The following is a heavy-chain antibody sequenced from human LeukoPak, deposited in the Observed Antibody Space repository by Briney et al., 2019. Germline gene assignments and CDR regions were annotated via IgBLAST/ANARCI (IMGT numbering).Heavy chain of an antibody. CDR3: ARGIAAQRRSWSVWFDP. CDR1: GYTFTGYY. Sequence: GASVTVSFKASGYTFTGYYMHWVRQAPGQGLEWMGWINPNSGGTNYAQKFQGRVTMTRDTSISTAYMELSRLRSDDTAVYYCARGIAAQRRSWSVWFDPWGQGTLVTVSS. J-gene: IGHJ5*02. V-gene: IGHV1-2*02. CDR2: INPNSGGT. D-gene: IGHD6-13*01.